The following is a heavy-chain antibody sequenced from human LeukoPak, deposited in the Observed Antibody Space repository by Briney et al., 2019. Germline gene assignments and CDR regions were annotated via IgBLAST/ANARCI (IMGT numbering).Heavy chain of an antibody. V-gene: IGHV4-59*01. D-gene: IGHD1-26*01. CDR2: SDYSGST. CDR3: ARDIGGSYYFHY. J-gene: IGHJ4*02. CDR1: GGSISNYY. Sequence: SETLSLTCRVSGGSISNYYWSWIRQPPGKGLEWIGYSDYSGSTNYSPSLKSRVTISVDTSKKQFSLKLRSVTAADTAVYYCARDIGGSYYFHYWGQGTLVTVSS.